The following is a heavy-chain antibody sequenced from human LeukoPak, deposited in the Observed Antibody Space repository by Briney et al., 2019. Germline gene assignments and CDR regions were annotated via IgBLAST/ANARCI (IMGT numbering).Heavy chain of an antibody. CDR1: GGSISSGGYY. CDR2: IYYSGST. V-gene: IGHV4-31*03. J-gene: IGHJ4*02. D-gene: IGHD2-2*01. CDR3: ARELDEYQLLPTDY. Sequence: SETLSLTCTVSGGSISSGGYYWSWIRQHPGKGLEWIGYIYYSGSTYYNPSLKSRVTISVDTSKNQFSLKLSSVTAADTAVYYCARELDEYQLLPTDYWGQGTLVTVSS.